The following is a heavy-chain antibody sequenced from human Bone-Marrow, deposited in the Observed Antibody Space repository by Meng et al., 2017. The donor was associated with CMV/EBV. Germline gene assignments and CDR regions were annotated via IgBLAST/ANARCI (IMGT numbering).Heavy chain of an antibody. CDR1: GFTFSRYT. Sequence: GGSLRLSCAAPGFTFSRYTMHWVRQAPGKGLEWVAFISYDGSNKNYADSVKGRFTISRDNSKNTLYLQMNSLRAEDTAVYYCARGYYYDSSGYSLRAFDIWGQGTLVTVSS. J-gene: IGHJ3*02. CDR3: ARGYYYDSSGYSLRAFDI. CDR2: ISYDGSNK. D-gene: IGHD3-22*01. V-gene: IGHV3-30-3*01.